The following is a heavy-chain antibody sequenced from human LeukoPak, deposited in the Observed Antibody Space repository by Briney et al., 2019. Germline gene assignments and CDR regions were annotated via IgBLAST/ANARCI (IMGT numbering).Heavy chain of an antibody. CDR2: ISPSGANT. Sequence: ASVKVSYKASGYTFTGYYMHWVRQAPGQGLEWMGIISPSGANTAYAQKFQGRVTMTSDTSTSTVYMELSSLRSEDTAVYYCARNGEGGSYPSTYWGQGTLVSVSS. J-gene: IGHJ4*02. CDR3: ARNGEGGSYPSTY. V-gene: IGHV1-46*01. D-gene: IGHD1-26*01. CDR1: GYTFTGYY.